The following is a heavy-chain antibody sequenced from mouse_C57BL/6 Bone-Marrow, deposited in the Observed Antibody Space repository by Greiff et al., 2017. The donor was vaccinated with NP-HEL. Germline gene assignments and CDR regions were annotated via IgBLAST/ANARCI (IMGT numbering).Heavy chain of an antibody. CDR3: AREGARFDY. CDR1: GYAFSSSW. CDR2: IYPGDGDT. J-gene: IGHJ2*01. V-gene: IGHV1-82*01. Sequence: QVHVKQSGPELVKPGASVKISCKASGYAFSSSWLNWVKQRPGKGLEWIGRIYPGDGDTNYNGKFKGKATLTADKSSSTAYMQLSSLTSEDSAVYICAREGARFDYWGQGTTLRVSS.